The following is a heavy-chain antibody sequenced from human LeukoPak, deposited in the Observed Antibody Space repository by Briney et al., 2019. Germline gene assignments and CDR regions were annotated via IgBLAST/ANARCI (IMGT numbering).Heavy chain of an antibody. Sequence: SETLSFTCTVSGGSISSYYWSWIRQPPGKGLEWIGYIYYSGSTNYNPSLKSRVTISVDTSKNQFSLKLSSVTAADTAVYYCARQGYGSGSSYFDYWGQGTLVTVSS. J-gene: IGHJ4*02. D-gene: IGHD3-10*01. CDR2: IYYSGST. CDR3: ARQGYGSGSSYFDY. CDR1: GGSISSYY. V-gene: IGHV4-59*08.